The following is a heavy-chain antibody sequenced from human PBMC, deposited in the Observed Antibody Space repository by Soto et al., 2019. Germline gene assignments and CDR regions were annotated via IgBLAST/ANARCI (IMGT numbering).Heavy chain of an antibody. J-gene: IGHJ4*02. CDR3: TTDTITMIIVVTAY. V-gene: IGHV3-15*01. CDR1: GFTFRNAW. CDR2: IKSKPDGGTT. D-gene: IGHD3-22*01. Sequence: EVQLVESGGGLVKPGGSLRLSCAASGFTFRNAWMSWVRQAPGKGLEWVGRIKSKPDGGTTDYAAPVTGRFTISRDESNNTLYRQMFSLNTEDTDVYYCTTDTITMIIVVTAYWCQGTLVTVS.